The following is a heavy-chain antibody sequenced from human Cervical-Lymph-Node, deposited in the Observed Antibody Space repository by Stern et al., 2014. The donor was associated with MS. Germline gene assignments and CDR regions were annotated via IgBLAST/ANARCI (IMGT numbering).Heavy chain of an antibody. J-gene: IGHJ4*02. V-gene: IGHV3-30*04. Sequence: VQLVESVGGLVQPGRSLRISCAASGFTFSSFAMHWVRQAPGPGLEWLAGISHDRNNKDYAASVKGRFTISRDKSNNMVYLQISSLRPDDTAVYFCARDPSRFGDNGYFDFWGQGTLVTVSS. CDR3: ARDPSRFGDNGYFDF. CDR1: GFTFSSFA. D-gene: IGHD3-10*01. CDR2: ISHDRNNK.